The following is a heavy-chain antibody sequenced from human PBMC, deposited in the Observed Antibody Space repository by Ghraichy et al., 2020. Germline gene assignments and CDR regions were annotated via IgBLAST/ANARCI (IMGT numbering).Heavy chain of an antibody. CDR1: GYTLTELS. CDR3: ATAQVLEPGDYYGMDV. V-gene: IGHV1-24*01. D-gene: IGHD1-1*01. Sequence: ASVKVSCKVSGYTLTELSMHWVRQAPGKGLEWMGGFDPEDGETIYAQKFQGRVTMTEDTSTDTAYMELSSLRSEDTAVYYCATAQVLEPGDYYGMDVWGQGTTVTVSS. J-gene: IGHJ6*02. CDR2: FDPEDGET.